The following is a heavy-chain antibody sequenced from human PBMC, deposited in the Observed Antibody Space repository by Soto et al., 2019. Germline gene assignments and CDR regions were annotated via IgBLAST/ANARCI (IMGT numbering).Heavy chain of an antibody. CDR3: ARDRRYYDSSEPDAFDI. Sequence: VSGGGLVKPGGSLRLSCAASGFTFSSYSMNWVRQAPGKGLEWVSSISSSSSYIYYADSVKGRFTISRDNAKNSLYLQMNSLRAEDTAVYYCARDRRYYDSSEPDAFDIWGQGTMVTVSS. CDR1: GFTFSSYS. V-gene: IGHV3-21*01. J-gene: IGHJ3*02. D-gene: IGHD3-22*01. CDR2: ISSSSSYI.